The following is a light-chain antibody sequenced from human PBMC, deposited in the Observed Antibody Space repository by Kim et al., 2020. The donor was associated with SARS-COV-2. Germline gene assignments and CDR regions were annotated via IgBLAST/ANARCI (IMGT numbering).Light chain of an antibody. Sequence: QAVVTQEPSLTVSPGGTVTLTCGSSTGAVTSGHFPYWFQQKPGQAPRTLIYDASNKHSWTPARFSGSLLGGKAALTLSGAQPEDEADYYCLLYYSGPRVFGGGTQLTVL. J-gene: IGLJ2*01. CDR3: LLYYSGPRV. CDR1: TGAVTSGHF. CDR2: DAS. V-gene: IGLV7-46*01.